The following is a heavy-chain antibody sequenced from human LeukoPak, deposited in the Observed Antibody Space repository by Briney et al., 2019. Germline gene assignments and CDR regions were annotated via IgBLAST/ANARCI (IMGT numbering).Heavy chain of an antibody. V-gene: IGHV3-33*01. D-gene: IGHD6-13*01. CDR2: IWYDGSNK. CDR3: ARDSSSWRSNWFDP. Sequence: PGGSLRLSCAASGFTFSSYGMHWVRQAPGKGLEWVAVIWYDGSNKYYADSVKDRFTISRDNSKNTLYLQMNSLRAEDTAVYYCARDSSSWRSNWFDPWGQGTLVTVSS. CDR1: GFTFSSYG. J-gene: IGHJ5*02.